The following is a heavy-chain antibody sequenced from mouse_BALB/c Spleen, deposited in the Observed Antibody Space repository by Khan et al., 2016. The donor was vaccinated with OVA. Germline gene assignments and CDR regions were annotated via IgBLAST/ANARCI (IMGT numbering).Heavy chain of an antibody. CDR1: GYTFTSNT. D-gene: IGHD2-12*01. J-gene: IGHJ4*01. V-gene: IGHV1-4*01. CDR3: ARRTTGYAMDY. CDR2: INPRSSYT. Sequence: QVQLKQSGAELARPGASVKMSCKASGYTFTSNTMHWVKQRPGQGLEWIGYINPRSSYTNYNQKFKAKATLTAEKSSSTAYMQRSSLTSEDAAVYYGARRTTGYAMDYWGQGSSVTVSS.